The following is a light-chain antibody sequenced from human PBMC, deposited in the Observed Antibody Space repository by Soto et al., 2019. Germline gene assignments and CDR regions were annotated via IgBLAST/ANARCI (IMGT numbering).Light chain of an antibody. V-gene: IGKV3-20*01. J-gene: IGKJ1*01. Sequence: EIVMTQSPATLSVSPGERATLSCRASQSVSSNLAWYQQKPGQAPRLLIYDASNRATGIPARFSGSGPGTDFTLTISRLEPEDFAVYYCQQYGSSGTFGQGTKVDIK. CDR1: QSVSSN. CDR2: DAS. CDR3: QQYGSSGT.